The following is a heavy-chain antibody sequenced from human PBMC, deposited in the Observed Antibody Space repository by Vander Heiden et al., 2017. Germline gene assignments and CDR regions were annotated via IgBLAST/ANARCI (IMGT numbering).Heavy chain of an antibody. CDR1: GFTFSSYD. J-gene: IGHJ5*02. D-gene: IGHD5-18*01. CDR3: ARGRGYGGNWFDP. V-gene: IGHV3-13*01. CDR2: IGTAGDT. Sequence: EVQLVESGGGLVQLGGSLRLSCAASGFTFSSYDMHWVRQATGKGLEWVSAIGTAGDTYYPGSVKGRFTISRENAKNSLYLQMNSLRAGDTAVYYCARGRGYGGNWFDPWGQGTLVTVSS.